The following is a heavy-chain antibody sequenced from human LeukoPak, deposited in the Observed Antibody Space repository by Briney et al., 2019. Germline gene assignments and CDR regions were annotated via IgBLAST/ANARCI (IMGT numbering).Heavy chain of an antibody. J-gene: IGHJ3*01. V-gene: IGHV3-74*01. CDR2: ISSDGSTT. Sequence: GGSLRLSCVASGFTFSPYWMYWVRQAPGKGLVWVSRISSDGSTTNYAGSVKGRFSISRDNAQNTVYVQMNSLRAEDTAVYYCARGRWLTRRPNDAFDLWGQGTMVIVSS. CDR3: ARGRWLTRRPNDAFDL. CDR1: GFTFSPYW. D-gene: IGHD5-12*01.